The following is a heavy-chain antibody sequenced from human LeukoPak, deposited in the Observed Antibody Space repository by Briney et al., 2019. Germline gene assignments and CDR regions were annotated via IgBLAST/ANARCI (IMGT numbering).Heavy chain of an antibody. D-gene: IGHD3-22*01. CDR1: GFTFSSYA. CDR2: ISRGSDHI. V-gene: IGHV3-21*01. J-gene: IGHJ4*02. CDR3: ARPYDTRGYFPDY. Sequence: GGSLRLSCAASGFTFSSYAMDWVRQAPGKALEWVSSISRGSDHIFYADSMKGRFTISRDNAKNSLYLQMNSLGAEDTAVYYCARPYDTRGYFPDYWGQGTLVTVSS.